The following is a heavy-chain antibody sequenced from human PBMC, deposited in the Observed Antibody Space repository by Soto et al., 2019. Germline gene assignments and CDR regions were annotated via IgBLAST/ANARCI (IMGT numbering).Heavy chain of an antibody. CDR1: GYCFSYYW. Sequence: SMNICCKCAGYCFSYYWSGLVRPLPGKGVGWMGVIYPGDSDTRYSPSFHGQATISANTSISTAYVEWSRRTAADTAMYYAGRNATDICSSTSCLTLNGMDGWGQRTTVTLPS. J-gene: IGHJ6*02. D-gene: IGHD2-2*01. CDR2: IYPGDSDT. V-gene: IGHV5-51*01. CDR3: GRNATDICSSTSCLTLNGMDG.